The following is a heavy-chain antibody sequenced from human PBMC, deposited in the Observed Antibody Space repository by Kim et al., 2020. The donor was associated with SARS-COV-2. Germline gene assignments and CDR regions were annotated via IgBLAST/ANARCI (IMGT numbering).Heavy chain of an antibody. J-gene: IGHJ2*01. CDR2: INTAGGT. CDR3: TKEPLLRGVWQFDL. Sequence: GGSLRLSCAASGFTVSNYDMHWVRQVTGKGLEWVSVINTAGGTNYLDSVKGRFTISRDNVKNSVFLQMNSVTDGDTAVYYCTKEPLLRGVWQFDLWGRGTQVTVSS. D-gene: IGHD3-10*01. CDR1: GFTVSNYD. V-gene: IGHV3-13*01.